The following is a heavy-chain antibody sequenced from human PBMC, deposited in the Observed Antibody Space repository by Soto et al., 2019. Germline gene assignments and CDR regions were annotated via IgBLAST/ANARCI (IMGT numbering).Heavy chain of an antibody. Sequence: ASVKVSCQASFYTFTISGISWVRQAPGQGLEWMGWISAYNGNTNYAQKLQGRVTMTTDTSTSTAYMELRSLRSDDTAVYYCARVRGLTASDYWGQGTLVTVSS. J-gene: IGHJ4*02. V-gene: IGHV1-18*01. CDR3: ARVRGLTASDY. CDR1: FYTFTISG. CDR2: ISAYNGNT. D-gene: IGHD6-25*01.